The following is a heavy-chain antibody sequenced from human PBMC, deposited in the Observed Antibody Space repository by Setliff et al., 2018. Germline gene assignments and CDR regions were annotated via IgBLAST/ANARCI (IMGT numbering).Heavy chain of an antibody. J-gene: IGHJ4*02. CDR3: ARGSFPYDNSGFDY. Sequence: SETLSLTCAAYGGTFSDYHWTWIRQSPEKGMEWIGEINHRGSTNYNLSLKSRVTISLDTSKGQFSLKLSSVTAADTAVYYCARGSFPYDNSGFDYWGQGTLVTVSS. V-gene: IGHV4-34*01. CDR2: INHRGST. D-gene: IGHD3-22*01. CDR1: GGTFSDYH.